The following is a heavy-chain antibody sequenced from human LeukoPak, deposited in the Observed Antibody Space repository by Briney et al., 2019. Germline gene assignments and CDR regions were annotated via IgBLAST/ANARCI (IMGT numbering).Heavy chain of an antibody. Sequence: GESLQISCQGSGYTFTNYWIGWVRQMPGEGLEWMGIINPRDSDTRYSPSFQGQVTFSADKSSSTAYLQWSSLKASDTATYYCASRAAAGKHFDYWGQGTLVTVSS. V-gene: IGHV5-51*01. CDR1: GYTFTNYW. CDR2: INPRDSDT. D-gene: IGHD6-13*01. CDR3: ASRAAAGKHFDY. J-gene: IGHJ4*02.